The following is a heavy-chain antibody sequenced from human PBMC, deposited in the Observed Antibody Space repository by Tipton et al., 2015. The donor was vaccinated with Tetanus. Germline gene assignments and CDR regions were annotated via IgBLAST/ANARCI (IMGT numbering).Heavy chain of an antibody. CDR2: MYNSGAT. CDR3: ARPEASGRARGFDI. CDR1: GGSISSTSYY. D-gene: IGHD3-10*01. Sequence: LRLSCTVSGGSISSTSYYWAWIRQPPGKGLEWIGTMYNSGATYYNPSLKGRVTISGETSTNLFSLTSVTASDTAVYYCARPEASGRARGFDIWGQGTKVTGSP. J-gene: IGHJ3*02. V-gene: IGHV4-39*02.